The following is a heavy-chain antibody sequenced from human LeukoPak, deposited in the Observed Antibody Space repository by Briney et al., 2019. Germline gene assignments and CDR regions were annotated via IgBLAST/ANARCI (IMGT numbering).Heavy chain of an antibody. J-gene: IGHJ5*02. V-gene: IGHV3-21*01. CDR3: ARIYLKMASAS. D-gene: IGHD2-8*01. Sequence: TGGSLRLSCAASGFTFSSYGMSWVRQAPGKGLEWVSSISSSSSYIYYADSVKGRFTISRDNAKNSVSLQMNSLRGEDTTVYYCARIYLKMASASWGQGTLVTVSS. CDR2: ISSSSSYI. CDR1: GFTFSSYG.